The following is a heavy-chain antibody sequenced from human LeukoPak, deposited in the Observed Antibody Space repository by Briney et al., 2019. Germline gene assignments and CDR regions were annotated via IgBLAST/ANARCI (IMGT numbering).Heavy chain of an antibody. Sequence: GASVKVPCKASGYTFTSYYMHWVRQAPGQGLEWMGIINPSGGSTSYAQKFQGRVTMTRDTSTSTVYMELSSLRSEDTAVYYCARDSSTSIAARPGRIDYWGQGTLVTVSS. J-gene: IGHJ4*02. CDR1: GYTFTSYY. V-gene: IGHV1-46*01. D-gene: IGHD6-6*01. CDR2: INPSGGST. CDR3: ARDSSTSIAARPGRIDY.